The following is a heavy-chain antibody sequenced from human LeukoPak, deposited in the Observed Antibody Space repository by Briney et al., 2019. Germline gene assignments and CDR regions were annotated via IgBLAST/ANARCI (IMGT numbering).Heavy chain of an antibody. Sequence: SETLSLTCTVSGGSISSYYWSWIRQPPGKGLEWIGYIYYSGSTNYNPSLKSRVTISVDTSKNQFSLKLSSVTAADTAVYYCARAGSYYYDGSGYGMYYFDYWGQGTLVTVSS. V-gene: IGHV4-59*01. CDR3: ARAGSYYYDGSGYGMYYFDY. CDR2: IYYSGST. J-gene: IGHJ4*02. D-gene: IGHD3-22*01. CDR1: GGSISSYY.